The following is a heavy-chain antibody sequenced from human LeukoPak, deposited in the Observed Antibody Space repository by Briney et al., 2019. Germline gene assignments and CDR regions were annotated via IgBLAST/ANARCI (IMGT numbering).Heavy chain of an antibody. J-gene: IGHJ3*02. D-gene: IGHD3-22*01. Sequence: SETLSLTCAVYGGSFSGYYWSWIRQPPGKGLEWIGVINHSGSTNYNPSLKSRVTISVDTSKNQFSLKLSSVTAADTAVYYCARFLYYYDSSGSPFDIWGQGTMVTVSS. V-gene: IGHV4-34*01. CDR3: ARFLYYYDSSGSPFDI. CDR2: INHSGST. CDR1: GGSFSGYY.